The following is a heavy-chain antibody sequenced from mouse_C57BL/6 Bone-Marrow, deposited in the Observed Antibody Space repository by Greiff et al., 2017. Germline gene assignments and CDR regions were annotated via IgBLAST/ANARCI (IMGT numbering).Heavy chain of an antibody. V-gene: IGHV1-26*01. J-gene: IGHJ2*01. CDR2: INPHNGGT. CDR1: GYTFTDYY. CDR3: ARGGWGDFDD. Sequence: EVQLQQSGPELVKPGASVKISCKASGYTFTDYYMNWVKQSHGKSLEWIGDINPHNGGTSYTQKFTGKATLTVDKSSSTAYMELRSLTSEDAAVYYCARGGWGDFDDWGQGTTLTVSS. D-gene: IGHD3-3*01.